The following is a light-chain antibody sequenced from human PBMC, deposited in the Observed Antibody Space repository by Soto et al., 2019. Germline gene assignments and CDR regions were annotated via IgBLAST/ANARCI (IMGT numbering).Light chain of an antibody. CDR2: DAS. J-gene: IGKJ3*01. CDR1: QSVSIY. CDR3: QQRSNWV. V-gene: IGKV3-11*01. Sequence: ETVLTQSPATLSLSPGERATLSCRASQSVSIYLAWYQQKPGQAPRLLIYDASKSAPGVPARCSGSGSGTDFSLTISSPEAEDFGVYYCQQRSNWVFGPGTKVDIK.